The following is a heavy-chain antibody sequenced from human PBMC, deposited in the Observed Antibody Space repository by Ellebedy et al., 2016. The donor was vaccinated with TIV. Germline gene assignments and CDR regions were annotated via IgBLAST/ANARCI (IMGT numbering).Heavy chain of an antibody. CDR1: GFTFSIFA. J-gene: IGHJ4*02. D-gene: IGHD3-22*01. V-gene: IGHV3-23*01. CDR2: ISASGEST. CDR3: AKRDSSGYYYARLFDY. Sequence: GESLKISCAASGFTFSIFAMSWVRQAPGKGLEWVSTISASGESTYYADSVTGRFTISRDNAKNTPYLQMNSLRAEDTAVYYCAKRDSSGYYYARLFDYWGQGTLVTVSS.